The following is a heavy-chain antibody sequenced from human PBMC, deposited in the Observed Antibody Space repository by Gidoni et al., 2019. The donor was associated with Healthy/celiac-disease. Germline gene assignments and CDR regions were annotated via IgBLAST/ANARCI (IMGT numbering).Heavy chain of an antibody. CDR2: INPNSGGT. Sequence: QVQLVQSGAEVKKPGASVKVSCQASGYTFTGYYMPWVRQAPGQGLEWMGWINPNSGGTNYAQKFQGWVTMTRDMSISTAYMELSRLRSDDTAVYYCVRSGDDSTGYYYWGQGTLVTVSS. CDR3: VRSGDDSTGYYY. D-gene: IGHD3-22*01. CDR1: GYTFTGYY. J-gene: IGHJ4*02. V-gene: IGHV1-2*04.